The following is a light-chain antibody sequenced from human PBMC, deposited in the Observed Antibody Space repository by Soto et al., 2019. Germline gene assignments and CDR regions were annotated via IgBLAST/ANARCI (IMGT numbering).Light chain of an antibody. Sequence: QSALTQPASVSGSPGQSITISCTGTSGDVGSYNLVSWYQQHPGKAPKLMIYEGSKRPSGVSNRFSGSKCGNTASLTISGLQAEDEADYYCCSYAGSSTLVFGGGTKLTVL. CDR2: EGS. CDR1: SGDVGSYNL. V-gene: IGLV2-23*01. J-gene: IGLJ2*01. CDR3: CSYAGSSTLV.